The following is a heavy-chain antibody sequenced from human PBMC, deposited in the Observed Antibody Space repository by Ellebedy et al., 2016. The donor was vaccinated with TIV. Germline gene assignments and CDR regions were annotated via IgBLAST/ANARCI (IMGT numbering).Heavy chain of an antibody. V-gene: IGHV4-4*02. CDR1: GDSVTNSAYW. J-gene: IGHJ5*02. CDR3: ARHNRGEQLPPAAGWFDP. D-gene: IGHD1/OR15-1a*01. Sequence: MPSETLSLTCAVFGDSVTNSAYWWSWVRQSPGQGLEWIGEVSHSGHNNYTPSLKSRVTISLVESKNQISLRLTSVTAADTAVYYCARHNRGEQLPPAAGWFDPWGQGTLVTVSS. CDR2: VSHSGHN.